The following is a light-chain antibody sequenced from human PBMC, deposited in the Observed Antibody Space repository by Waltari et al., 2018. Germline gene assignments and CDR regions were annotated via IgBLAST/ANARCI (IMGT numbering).Light chain of an antibody. V-gene: IGKV1-5*03. Sequence: DIQMTQSPSTLSASVRDRFTITCRASQSISNWLAWYQQKPGKAPKLLIYKASTLESGVPSRFSGSGSVTEFTLTISSLQPDDFATYYCQQYNSYSLLTFGGGTKVEIK. J-gene: IGKJ4*01. CDR2: KAS. CDR1: QSISNW. CDR3: QQYNSYSLLT.